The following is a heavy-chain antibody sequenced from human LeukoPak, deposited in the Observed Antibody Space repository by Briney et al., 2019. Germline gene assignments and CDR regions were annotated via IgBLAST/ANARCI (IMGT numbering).Heavy chain of an antibody. CDR2: IYYSGST. V-gene: IGHV4-59*12. CDR3: ARDLTVRAGSTSSS. D-gene: IGHD2-2*01. J-gene: IGHJ4*02. Sequence: SETLSLTCTVSGGSISSYYWSWIRQPPGKGLEWIGYIYYSGSTNYNPSLKSRVTISVDTSKNQFSLKLSSVTAADTAVYYCARDLTVRAGSTSSSWGQGTLVTVSS. CDR1: GGSISSYY.